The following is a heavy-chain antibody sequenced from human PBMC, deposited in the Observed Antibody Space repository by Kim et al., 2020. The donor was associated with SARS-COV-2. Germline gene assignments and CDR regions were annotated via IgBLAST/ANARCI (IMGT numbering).Heavy chain of an antibody. CDR2: IIPIFGTA. Sequence: SVKVSCKASGGTFSSYAISWVRQAPGQGLEWMGGIIPIFGTANYAQKFQGRVTITADESTSTAYMELSSLRSEDTAVYYCAREDSSGYYYDPWGQGTLVTVSS. CDR3: AREDSSGYYYDP. CDR1: GGTFSSYA. J-gene: IGHJ5*02. V-gene: IGHV1-69*13. D-gene: IGHD3-22*01.